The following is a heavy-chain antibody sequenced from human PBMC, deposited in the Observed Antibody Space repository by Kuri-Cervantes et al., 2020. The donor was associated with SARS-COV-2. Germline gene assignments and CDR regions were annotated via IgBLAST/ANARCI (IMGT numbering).Heavy chain of an antibody. CDR2: IYHSGST. J-gene: IGHJ6*03. V-gene: IGHV4-38-2*02. CDR3: ARDSRSYYQVLLDHYYYSYMDV. D-gene: IGHD1-26*01. CDR1: GYSISSGYY. Sequence: SETLSLTCAVSGYSISSGYYWGWIRQPPGKGLEWIGSIYHSGSTYYNPSLKSRVTISVDTSKNQFSLKLNSVTAADTAVYYCARDSRSYYQVLLDHYYYSYMDVWGKGNTVTVSS.